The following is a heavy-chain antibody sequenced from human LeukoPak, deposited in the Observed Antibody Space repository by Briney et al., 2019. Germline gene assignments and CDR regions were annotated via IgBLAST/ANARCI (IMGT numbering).Heavy chain of an antibody. V-gene: IGHV3-30*01. D-gene: IGHD1-14*01. Sequence: GRSLRLSCAASGFTFSSYAMHWVRQAPGKGLEWVAVISYDGSNKYYADSVEGRFTISRDNSKNTLYLQMNSLRAEDTAVYYCARGPTGTPFDYWGQGTLVTVSS. CDR1: GFTFSSYA. CDR3: ARGPTGTPFDY. J-gene: IGHJ4*02. CDR2: ISYDGSNK.